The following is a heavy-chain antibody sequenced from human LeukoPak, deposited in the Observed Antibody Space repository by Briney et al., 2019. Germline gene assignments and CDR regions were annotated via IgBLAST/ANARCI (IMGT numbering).Heavy chain of an antibody. J-gene: IGHJ5*02. Sequence: SETLSLTCAVYGGSFSGYYWSWIRQPPGKGLEWIGEINHSGSTNYNPSLKSRVTISVDTSKNQFSLKLSSVTAADTAVYYCARGIPGLRWRSWFDPWGQGTLVTVSS. CDR3: ARGIPGLRWRSWFDP. V-gene: IGHV4-34*01. CDR2: INHSGST. D-gene: IGHD4-23*01. CDR1: GGSFSGYY.